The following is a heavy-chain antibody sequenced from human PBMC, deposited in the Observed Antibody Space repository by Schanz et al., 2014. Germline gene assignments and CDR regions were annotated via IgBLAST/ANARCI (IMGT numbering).Heavy chain of an antibody. V-gene: IGHV3-23*01. J-gene: IGHJ2*01. CDR1: GLIFSNYV. D-gene: IGHD1-26*01. CDR2: ISGDHRNT. Sequence: EVQLLESGGGLVQPGGSLKLSCAASGLIFSNYVMSWVRQAPGKGLVWVSSISGDHRNTFYADSVKGRFTISRDNSKNTLYLQLNSLRADDTAVYYCARNRGSGGQNWYFDLWGRGTLVTVSS. CDR3: ARNRGSGGQNWYFDL.